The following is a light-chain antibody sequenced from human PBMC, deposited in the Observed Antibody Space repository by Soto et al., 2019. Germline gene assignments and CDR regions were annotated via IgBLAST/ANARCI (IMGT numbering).Light chain of an antibody. CDR2: GAS. CDR1: QSVSSSY. J-gene: IGKJ4*01. V-gene: IGKV3-20*01. Sequence: EIVLTQSPGTLSLSPGERATLSCRASQSVSSSYLAWYQQKPGQAPRLLIYGASSRATGIPDRFSGSGSGTDFTLTISRLEPEDFAVYYWQQYGFGLTFGGGTKVEIK. CDR3: QQYGFGLT.